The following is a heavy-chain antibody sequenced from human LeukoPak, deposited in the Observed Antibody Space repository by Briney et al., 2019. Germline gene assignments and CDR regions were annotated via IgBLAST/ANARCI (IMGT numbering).Heavy chain of an antibody. J-gene: IGHJ5*02. Sequence: PSETLSLTCTVSGGSISSYYWSWIRQPPGKGLEWIGYIYTSGSTNYNPSLKSRVTISVDTSKNQFSLKLSSVTAADTAVYYCARPQSLWSGYYSQDWYYPWGQGTLVTVSS. V-gene: IGHV4-4*09. CDR2: IYTSGST. CDR3: ARPQSLWSGYYSQDWYYP. CDR1: GGSISSYY. D-gene: IGHD3-3*01.